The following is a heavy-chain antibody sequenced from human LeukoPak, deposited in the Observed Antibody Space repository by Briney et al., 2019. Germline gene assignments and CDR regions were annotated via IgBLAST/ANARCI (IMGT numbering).Heavy chain of an antibody. V-gene: IGHV4-59*12. CDR2: IHRSGSP. CDR3: AREILGGFNPGAY. J-gene: IGHJ4*02. CDR1: LDSTTSNY. D-gene: IGHD1-14*01. Sequence: SETLSLTCTVSLDSTTSNYWSWVRQPPGKGLEWIGEIHRSGSPNYNPSLQSRVTISIDRSRNQIALELSSVTAADTAVYYCAREILGGFNPGAYWGQGTLVTVSS.